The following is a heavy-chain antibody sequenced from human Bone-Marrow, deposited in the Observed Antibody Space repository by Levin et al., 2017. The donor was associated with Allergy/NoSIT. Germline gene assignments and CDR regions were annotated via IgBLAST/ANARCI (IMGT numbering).Heavy chain of an antibody. CDR2: IKSKADGGTT. CDR3: TTPLYYGDSVF. CDR1: GLTFSNAW. V-gene: IGHV3-15*01. D-gene: IGHD4-17*01. Sequence: GGSLRLSCAASGLTFSNAWMTWVRQAPGKGLEWVGRIKSKADGGTTNYATPVKGRFIISRDDSKNTLYLQMNSLKTEDTAVYYCTTPLYYGDSVFWGQGTLVTVSS. J-gene: IGHJ4*02.